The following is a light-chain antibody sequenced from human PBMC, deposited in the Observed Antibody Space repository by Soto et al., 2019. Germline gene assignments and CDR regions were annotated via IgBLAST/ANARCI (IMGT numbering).Light chain of an antibody. Sequence: EIVLTQSPGTLSLSPGERATLSCRASQSVSSSYLAWYQQKPGQAPRLLIYGASSRATGIPDRFSGGGSGTDFTLTISRLDPEDFAVYYWQQYVSSPSFGQGTKVEIK. V-gene: IGKV3-20*01. CDR3: QQYVSSPS. CDR2: GAS. J-gene: IGKJ1*01. CDR1: QSVSSSY.